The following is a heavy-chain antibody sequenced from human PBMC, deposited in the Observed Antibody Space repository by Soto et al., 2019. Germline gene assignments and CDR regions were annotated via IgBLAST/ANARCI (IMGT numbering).Heavy chain of an antibody. CDR2: INPNSGGT. CDR3: ARSPRRTVDFWSGYPTGYYYYMDV. D-gene: IGHD3-3*01. Sequence: AASVKVSCKASGYTVTGYYMHWVRQAPGQGLEWMGWINPNSGGTNYAQKCQGWVTMTRDTSISTAYMELSRLRSDDTAVYYCARSPRRTVDFWSGYPTGYYYYMDVWGKGTTVTVSS. J-gene: IGHJ6*03. CDR1: GYTVTGYY. V-gene: IGHV1-2*04.